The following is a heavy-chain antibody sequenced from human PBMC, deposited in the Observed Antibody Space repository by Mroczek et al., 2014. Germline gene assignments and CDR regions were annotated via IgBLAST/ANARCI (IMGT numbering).Heavy chain of an antibody. Sequence: QVQLVESGAGLLKPSETLSLTCAVYGGSFSGYYWSWIRQPPGKGLEWIGEINHSGSTNYNPSLKSRVTISVDTSKNQFSLKLSSVTAADTAVYYCARSRGAHLYYYYYYMDVWGKGTTVTVSS. J-gene: IGHJ6*03. CDR1: GGSFSGYY. D-gene: IGHD3-10*01. CDR2: INHSGST. CDR3: ARSRGAHLYYYYYYMDV. V-gene: IGHV4-34*01.